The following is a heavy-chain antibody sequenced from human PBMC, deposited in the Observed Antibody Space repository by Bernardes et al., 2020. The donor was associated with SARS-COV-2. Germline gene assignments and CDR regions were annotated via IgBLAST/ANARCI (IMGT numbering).Heavy chain of an antibody. CDR2: IWYDGSNK. Sequence: GGSLRLSCAASGFTFSSYGMHWVRQAPGKGLEWVAVIWYDGSNKYYADSVKGRFTISRDNAKNSLYLQMNSLRAEDTAVYYCAPSKPDYYYYYGMDVWGQGTTVTVSS. CDR3: APSKPDYYYYYGMDV. V-gene: IGHV3-33*01. CDR1: GFTFSSYG. J-gene: IGHJ6*02.